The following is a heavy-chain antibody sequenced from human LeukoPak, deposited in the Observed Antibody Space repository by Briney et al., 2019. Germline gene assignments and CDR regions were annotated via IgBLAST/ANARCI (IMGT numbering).Heavy chain of an antibody. V-gene: IGHV3-23*01. CDR3: SAEHIVVVTAIDYYGMDV. CDR1: GFTFSSYA. CDR2: ISGSGGST. J-gene: IGHJ6*02. Sequence: GGSLRLSCASSGFTFSSYAMSWVRQAPGKGLEWVSAISGSGGSTYYADSVKGRFTISRDNSKNTLYLQMNSLRAEDTAVYYCSAEHIVVVTAIDYYGMDVWGQGTTVTVSS. D-gene: IGHD2-21*02.